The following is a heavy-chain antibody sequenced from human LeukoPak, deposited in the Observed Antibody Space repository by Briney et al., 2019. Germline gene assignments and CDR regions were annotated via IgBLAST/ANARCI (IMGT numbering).Heavy chain of an antibody. D-gene: IGHD5-24*01. CDR2: ISNDGTNK. CDR1: GFTFSIYD. Sequence: GRSLRLSCAASGFTFSIYDMHWVRQAPGKGQAWVAVISNDGTNKYYADSVKGRFTISRDNSKNTLYLQMNSLRAEDTAVYYCARDLVEMATLDWGQGTLVTVSS. V-gene: IGHV3-30-3*01. J-gene: IGHJ4*02. CDR3: ARDLVEMATLD.